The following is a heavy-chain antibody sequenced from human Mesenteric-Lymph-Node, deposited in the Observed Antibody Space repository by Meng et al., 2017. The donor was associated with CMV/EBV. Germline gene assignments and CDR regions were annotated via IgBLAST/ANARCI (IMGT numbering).Heavy chain of an antibody. V-gene: IGHV3-21*01. D-gene: IGHD6-13*01. CDR3: AKQGQGSSSWSPN. CDR1: GFTFSSYT. J-gene: IGHJ4*02. Sequence: GGSLRLSCAASGFTFSSYTMNWVRQAPGKGLECVSSISRSSSSIYYADSVKGRFTISRDNAKNSLYLQMNSLRAEDTAVYYCAKQGQGSSSWSPNWGQGTLVTVSS. CDR2: ISRSSSSI.